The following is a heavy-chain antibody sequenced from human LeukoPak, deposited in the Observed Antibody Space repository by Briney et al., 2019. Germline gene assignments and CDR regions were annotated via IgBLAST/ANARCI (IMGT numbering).Heavy chain of an antibody. V-gene: IGHV1-46*01. CDR2: INPSGGST. D-gene: IGHD1-26*01. J-gene: IGHJ4*02. Sequence: ASVKVSCKASGYSFTDHYLHWLRQAPGQGLEWMAIINPSGGSTTYAQRFQGRVTMTRDTSTSTVYMDMSSLRSEDTAVYYCARGDGGRYSSFDYWGKGTLVTVS. CDR1: GYSFTDHY. CDR3: ARGDGGRYSSFDY.